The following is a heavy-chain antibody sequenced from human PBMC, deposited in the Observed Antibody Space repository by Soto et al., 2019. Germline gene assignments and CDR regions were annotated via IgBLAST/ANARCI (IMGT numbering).Heavy chain of an antibody. D-gene: IGHD2-2*01. CDR2: IRSKAYGGTT. J-gene: IGHJ4*02. Sequence: PGGSLRLSCTASGFTFGGYAMSWFRQAPGKGLEWVGFIRSKAYGGTTEYAASVKGRFTISRDDSKSIAYLQMNSLKTEDTAVYYCTRSGDIVVVPAAPDDWGQGTLVTVSS. V-gene: IGHV3-49*03. CDR1: GFTFGGYA. CDR3: TRSGDIVVVPAAPDD.